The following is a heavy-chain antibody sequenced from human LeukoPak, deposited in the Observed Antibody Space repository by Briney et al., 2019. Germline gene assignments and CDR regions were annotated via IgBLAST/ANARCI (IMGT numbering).Heavy chain of an antibody. J-gene: IGHJ4*02. CDR1: GFTFSTYE. V-gene: IGHV3-48*03. CDR3: VRELLVSSIGEGFDQ. D-gene: IGHD2-8*01. CDR2: VSSSSSAR. Sequence: GRSQRLSCVASGFTFSTYEMHWVRLAPGKGLEWLSCVSSSSSARFYADSVKGRFTISRDTAKNTLYLQMNSLRDEDTAVYYCVRELLVSSIGEGFDQWGQGTLVTVSS.